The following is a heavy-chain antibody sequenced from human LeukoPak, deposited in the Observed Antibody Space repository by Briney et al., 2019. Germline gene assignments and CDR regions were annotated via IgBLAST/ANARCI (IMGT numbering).Heavy chain of an antibody. Sequence: ASVKVSCKASGYTFTGYYMHWVRQAPGQGLEWMGWINPNSGGTNYAQKFQGRVTMTRDTSISTAYMELSRLRSDDTAVYYCARGDYGGNKQIDYWGQGTLVTVSS. V-gene: IGHV1-2*02. CDR2: INPNSGGT. J-gene: IGHJ4*02. D-gene: IGHD4-23*01. CDR3: ARGDYGGNKQIDY. CDR1: GYTFTGYY.